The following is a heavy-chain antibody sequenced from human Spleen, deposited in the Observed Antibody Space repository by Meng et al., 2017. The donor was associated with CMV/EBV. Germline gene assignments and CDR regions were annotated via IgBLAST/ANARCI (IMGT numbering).Heavy chain of an antibody. CDR3: AKGGMAAEKYYFDY. CDR1: GCPFDDYA. Sequence: GESLKISCAASGCPFDDYAMHWVRQAPGKGLEWVSLISWDGGSTYYADSVKGRFTISRDNSKKSLYLQMNSLRAEDTALYYCAKGGMAAEKYYFDYWGQGTLVTVSS. J-gene: IGHJ4*02. V-gene: IGHV3-43D*03. D-gene: IGHD6-13*01. CDR2: ISWDGGST.